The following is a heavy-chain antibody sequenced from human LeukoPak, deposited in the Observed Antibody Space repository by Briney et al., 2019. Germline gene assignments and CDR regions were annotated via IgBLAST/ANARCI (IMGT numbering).Heavy chain of an antibody. CDR3: ASGLYYNILTGPAFDI. CDR1: GGSISRGGYY. V-gene: IGHV4-31*03. D-gene: IGHD3-9*01. Sequence: SETLSLTCTVSGGSISRGGYYWSWIRQHPGKGLEWIGYIYYSGSTYYNPSLKSRVTISVDTSKNQFSLMLSSVTAADTAVYYCASGLYYNILTGPAFDIWGQGTMVTVSS. J-gene: IGHJ3*02. CDR2: IYYSGST.